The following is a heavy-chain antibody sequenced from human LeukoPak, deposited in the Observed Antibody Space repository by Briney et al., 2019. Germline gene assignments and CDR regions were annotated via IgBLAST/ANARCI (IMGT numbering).Heavy chain of an antibody. CDR1: GFSFSTYA. CDR3: AKGIGYSYGADY. V-gene: IGHV3-23*01. Sequence: GGSLRLSCAPSGFSFSTYAMSWVRAAPGEGLGWVSAISGSDVGTYYADSLKGRFTISRDNSKNTLYLQMNSLRAVDTAVYYCAKGIGYSYGADYWGQGTLVTVSS. CDR2: ISGSDVGT. D-gene: IGHD5-18*01. J-gene: IGHJ4*02.